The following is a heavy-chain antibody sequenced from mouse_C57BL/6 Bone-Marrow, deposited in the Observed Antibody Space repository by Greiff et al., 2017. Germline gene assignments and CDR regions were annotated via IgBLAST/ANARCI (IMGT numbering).Heavy chain of an antibody. D-gene: IGHD1-1*01. J-gene: IGHJ1*03. V-gene: IGHV5-17*01. CDR3: ASATVVAKEYFDV. CDR1: GFTFSDYG. Sequence: EVKLVESGGGLVKPGGSLKLSCAASGFTFSDYGMHWVRQAPEKGLEWVAYISSGSSTIYYADTVKGRFTISRDNAKNTLILQMTSLRSEDTAMYFCASATVVAKEYFDVWGTGTTVTVSS. CDR2: ISSGSSTI.